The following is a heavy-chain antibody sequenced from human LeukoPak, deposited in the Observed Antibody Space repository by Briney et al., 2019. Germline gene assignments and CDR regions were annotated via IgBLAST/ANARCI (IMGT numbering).Heavy chain of an antibody. D-gene: IGHD3-10*01. CDR3: ARRGGVRGVTTFDY. V-gene: IGHV4-59*12. Sequence: SETLSLTCTVSGGSISSYYWSWIRQPPGKGLEWIGCIYYSGSTYYNPSLKSRVTISVDTSKNQFSLKLSSVTAADTAVYYCARRGGVRGVTTFDYWGQGTLVTVSS. CDR2: IYYSGST. CDR1: GGSISSYY. J-gene: IGHJ4*02.